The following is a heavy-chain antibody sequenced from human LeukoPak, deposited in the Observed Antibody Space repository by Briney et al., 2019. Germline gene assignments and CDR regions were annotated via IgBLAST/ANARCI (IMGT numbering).Heavy chain of an antibody. CDR2: IKQDGREK. CDR3: VTLKDGIV. D-gene: IGHD1-26*01. V-gene: IGHV3-7*01. Sequence: SGGSLRLSCAASGFTFSSYWMSWVRQAPGKGLEWVANIKQDGREKYYVDSVKGRFTSSRENGKNSLYLQMNRLRGEDTAVYYWVTLKDGIVWGEGRKVTVSS. CDR1: GFTFSSYW. J-gene: IGHJ3*01.